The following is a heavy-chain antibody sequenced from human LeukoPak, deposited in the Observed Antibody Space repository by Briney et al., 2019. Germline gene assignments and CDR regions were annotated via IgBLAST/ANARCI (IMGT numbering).Heavy chain of an antibody. CDR3: ARAPQGYSGYDLFL. J-gene: IGHJ4*02. V-gene: IGHV3-30-3*01. D-gene: IGHD5-12*01. Sequence: GGSLRLSCAASGFTFRSYAMHWARQAPGKGLEWVAVISYDGSSNNYADSVKGRFTISRDNSKSTLFLQMNSLRAEDTAVYYCARAPQGYSGYDLFLWGQGTLVTVSS. CDR2: ISYDGSSN. CDR1: GFTFRSYA.